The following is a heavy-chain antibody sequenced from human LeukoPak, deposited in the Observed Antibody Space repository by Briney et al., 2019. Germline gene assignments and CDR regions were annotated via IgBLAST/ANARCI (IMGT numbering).Heavy chain of an antibody. V-gene: IGHV4-59*01. D-gene: IGHD2-2*02. Sequence: SETLSLTCTVSGGSISSYYWSWIRQPPGKGLEWIGYIYYSGSTNYNPSLKSRVTIYVVTSKNQFSLKLSSVTAADTAVYYCARGKNDCSSTSCYTFDYWGQGTLVTVSS. CDR1: GGSISSYY. J-gene: IGHJ4*02. CDR3: ARGKNDCSSTSCYTFDY. CDR2: IYYSGST.